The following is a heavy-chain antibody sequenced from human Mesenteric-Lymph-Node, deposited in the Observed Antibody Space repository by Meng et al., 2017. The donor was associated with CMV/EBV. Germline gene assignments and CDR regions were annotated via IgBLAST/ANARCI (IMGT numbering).Heavy chain of an antibody. J-gene: IGHJ4*02. CDR2: IRDDGSEK. Sequence: GGSLRLSCAASRFTFSGYWMTWVRQAPGKGLEWVANIRDDGSEKYYVDSVKGRFTISRDNAKNPLFLQMNSLRAEDTAVYYCARESPVTVYFDYWGRGTLVTVSS. D-gene: IGHD2-21*02. CDR1: RFTFSGYW. CDR3: ARESPVTVYFDY. V-gene: IGHV3-7*01.